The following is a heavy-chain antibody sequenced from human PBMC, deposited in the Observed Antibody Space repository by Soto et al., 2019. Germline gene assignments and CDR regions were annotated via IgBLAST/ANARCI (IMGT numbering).Heavy chain of an antibody. CDR2: IIPLFNTP. CDR1: GDTFDRFG. CDR3: AGAWPRGTTIVVDSENADVAV. Sequence: QVQLVQSGPEVKMPGSSVKVSCKASGDTFDRFGFSWVRQAPGQGLEWMGGIIPLFNTPDNAQRFQGRIMINADNSTTTVYIEWSRLRSEDTAIYYCAGAWPRGTTIVVDSENADVAVWGQGTTVSVSS. V-gene: IGHV1-69*06. J-gene: IGHJ6*02. D-gene: IGHD3-22*01.